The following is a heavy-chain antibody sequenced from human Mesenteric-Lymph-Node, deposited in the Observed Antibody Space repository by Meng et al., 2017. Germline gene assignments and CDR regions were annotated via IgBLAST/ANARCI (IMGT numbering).Heavy chain of an antibody. CDR1: GGSISSGYW. CDR2: IYYSGST. V-gene: IGHV4-4*02. J-gene: IGHJ4*02. D-gene: IGHD1-26*01. CDR3: ARGIGGYHDF. Sequence: QLHLQESGPGLVKPSQTLSLTCTVAGGSISSGYWWFWVRQPPGKGLEWIGQIYYSGSTNYNPSLKSRVAISVDTSKNQFSLQLSSVTAADTAVYYCARGIGGYHDFWGQGTLVTVSS.